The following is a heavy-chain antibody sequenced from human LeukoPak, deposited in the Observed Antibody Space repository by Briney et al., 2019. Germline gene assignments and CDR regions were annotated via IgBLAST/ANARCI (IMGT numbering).Heavy chain of an antibody. CDR2: IYTSGST. D-gene: IGHD3-10*01. V-gene: IGHV4-4*07. Sequence: SETLSLTCTVSGGSISSYYWSWIRQPAGKGLEWIGRIYTSGSTNYNPSLKSRVTMSADTSKNQFSLKLSSVTAADTAVYYCARGLLWFEGTDAFDIWGQGTMVTVSS. CDR3: ARGLLWFEGTDAFDI. J-gene: IGHJ3*02. CDR1: GGSISSYY.